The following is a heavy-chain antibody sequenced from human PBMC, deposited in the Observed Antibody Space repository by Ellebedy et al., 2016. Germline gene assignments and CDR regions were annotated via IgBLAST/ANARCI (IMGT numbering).Heavy chain of an antibody. CDR2: VSSSGAIK. J-gene: IGHJ4*02. CDR3: ARGARYAN. Sequence: GGSLRLSCAASGFTFSDYYMSWMRQAPGKGPEWVSYVSSSGAIKYYADSVKGRFTISMDDAKTSLYLQMDSLRVEDTAVYYCARGARYANWGQGTLVTVSS. D-gene: IGHD2-2*01. V-gene: IGHV3-11*01. CDR1: GFTFSDYY.